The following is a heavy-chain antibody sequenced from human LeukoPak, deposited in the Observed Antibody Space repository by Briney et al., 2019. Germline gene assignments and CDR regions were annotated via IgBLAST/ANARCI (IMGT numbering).Heavy chain of an antibody. CDR2: IYAGGTT. V-gene: IGHV3-53*05. J-gene: IGHJ4*02. Sequence: GGSLRLSCAASGFTFSSSYMSWVRQAPGKGLEWVSVIYAGGTTYYPDSVKGRFTISRDNSKNTLYLQMVSLRSEDTAVYYCATNGYSGTYNRYFDSWGQGTLVTVSS. CDR3: ATNGYSGTYNRYFDS. CDR1: GFTFSSSY. D-gene: IGHD1-26*01.